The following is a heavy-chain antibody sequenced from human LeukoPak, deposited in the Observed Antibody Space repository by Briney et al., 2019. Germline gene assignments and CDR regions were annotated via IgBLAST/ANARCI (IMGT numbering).Heavy chain of an antibody. J-gene: IGHJ6*03. Sequence: KPSETLSLTCTVSGGSISSYYWSWIRQPPGKGLEWIGYIYYSGSTNYNPSLKSRVTISVDTSKNQFSLKLSSVTAAATAVYYCARSPRIAARRDYYYMDVWGKGTTVTVSS. CDR2: IYYSGST. CDR3: ARSPRIAARRDYYYMDV. V-gene: IGHV4-59*01. D-gene: IGHD6-6*01. CDR1: GGSISSYY.